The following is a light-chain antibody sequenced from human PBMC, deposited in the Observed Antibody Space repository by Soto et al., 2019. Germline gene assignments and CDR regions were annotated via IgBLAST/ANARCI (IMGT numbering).Light chain of an antibody. V-gene: IGKV4-1*01. Sequence: DIVMTQSPDSLAVSLGERATINCRSSQSVLYNSNNKNYLAWYQQKPGQPPKLLIYWASTRESGVPDRFSGSGSGTDFTLTIRSLQAEDVAVYYCQQYYGPPHTFGQGTKVEIK. CDR1: QSVLYNSNNKNY. CDR2: WAS. CDR3: QQYYGPPHT. J-gene: IGKJ1*01.